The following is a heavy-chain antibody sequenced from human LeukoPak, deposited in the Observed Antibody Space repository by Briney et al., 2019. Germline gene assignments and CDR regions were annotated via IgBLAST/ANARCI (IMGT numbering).Heavy chain of an antibody. CDR3: ARGFIVVVTAPDF. V-gene: IGHV3-21*06. Sequence: GGSLRLSCRASGFTFSSYSMNWVRQAPGKGLEWVSSMSGSGNNIYYADSVKGRFTISRDNAKNSLYLQMNSLRAEDTAVYYCARGFIVVVTAPDFWGQGILVTVSS. CDR2: MSGSGNNI. D-gene: IGHD2-21*02. J-gene: IGHJ4*02. CDR1: GFTFSSYS.